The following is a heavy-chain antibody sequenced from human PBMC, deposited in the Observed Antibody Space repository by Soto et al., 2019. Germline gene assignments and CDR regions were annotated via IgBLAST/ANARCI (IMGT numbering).Heavy chain of an antibody. CDR2: IYYSGST. CDR1: GGSISSNY. D-gene: IGHD4-4*01. V-gene: IGHV4-59*08. CDR3: ARQSNYVDYYYYYMDV. J-gene: IGHJ6*03. Sequence: SETLSLTCTVSGGSISSNYWSWIRQPPGKGLEWIGYIYYSGSTNYNPSLKSRVTISVDTSKNQFSLKLSSVTAADTAVYYCARQSNYVDYYYYYMDVWGKGTTVTVSS.